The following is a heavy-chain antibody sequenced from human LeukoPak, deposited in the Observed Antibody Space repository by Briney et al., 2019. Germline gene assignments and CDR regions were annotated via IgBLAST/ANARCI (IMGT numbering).Heavy chain of an antibody. D-gene: IGHD3-22*01. J-gene: IGHJ4*02. CDR3: ARAREYYYDSSGYYLDY. Sequence: ASVKVSCKASGGTFSSYAISWVRQAPGQGLEWMGGIIPIFGTANYAQKFQGRVTITTDESTSTAYMELSSLRSEDTAVYYCARAREYYYDSSGYYLDYWGQGTLVTVSS. CDR1: GGTFSSYA. V-gene: IGHV1-69*05. CDR2: IIPIFGTA.